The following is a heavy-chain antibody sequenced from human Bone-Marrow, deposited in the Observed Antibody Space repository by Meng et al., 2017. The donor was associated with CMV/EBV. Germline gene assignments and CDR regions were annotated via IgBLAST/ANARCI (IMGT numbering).Heavy chain of an antibody. D-gene: IGHD5/OR15-5a*01. CDR1: GGSFSGYY. CDR3: ATSRGVYYATEGDY. V-gene: IGHV4-34*01. Sequence: GSLRLSCAAYGGSFSGYYWGWIRQPPGKGLEWIGSIYYSGSTYYNPSLKSRVTISIDTSKNQFSLKLNSVTAADTAVYYCATSRGVYYATEGDYWGQGTLVTVSS. J-gene: IGHJ4*02. CDR2: IYYSGST.